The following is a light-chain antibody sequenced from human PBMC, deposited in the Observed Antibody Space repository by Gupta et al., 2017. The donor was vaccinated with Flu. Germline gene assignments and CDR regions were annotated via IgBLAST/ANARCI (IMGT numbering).Light chain of an antibody. CDR3: QHRNSTPFT. Sequence: DIQMTQSPSSLSASVGDRVTITCRASQSISSYLNWYQQKPGNAPKLLIYDASRWKSGVPSRFSGSGSGTDFTLTISRLQPEDFATYYCQHRNSTPFTFGRGTKVDIK. CDR1: QSISSY. V-gene: IGKV1-39*01. J-gene: IGKJ4*01. CDR2: DAS.